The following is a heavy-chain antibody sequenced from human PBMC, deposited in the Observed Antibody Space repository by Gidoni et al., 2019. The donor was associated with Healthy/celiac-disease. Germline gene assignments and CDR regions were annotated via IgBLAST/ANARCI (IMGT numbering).Heavy chain of an antibody. CDR1: GGSFSGYY. V-gene: IGHV4-34*01. D-gene: IGHD5-12*01. Sequence: QVQLQQWGAGLLKPSETLSLTWAVYGGSFSGYYWSWIRQPPGKGLEWIGEINHSGSTNYNPSLKSRVTISVDTSKNQFSLKLSSVTAADTAVYYCARSNFVRWLQFRTEFDYWGQGTLVTVSS. CDR2: INHSGST. J-gene: IGHJ4*02. CDR3: ARSNFVRWLQFRTEFDY.